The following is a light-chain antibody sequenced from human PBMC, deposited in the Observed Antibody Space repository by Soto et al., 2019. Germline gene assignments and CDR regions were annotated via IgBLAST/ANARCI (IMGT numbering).Light chain of an antibody. J-gene: IGLJ3*02. CDR1: SSDVGGYNY. CDR3: NSYVAGDNCV. CDR2: EVS. V-gene: IGLV2-8*01. Sequence: QSALTQPPSASGSPGQSVTISCTGTSSDVGGYNYVSWYQQHPGEAPKLMIYEVSKRPSGVPDRFSGSNSGNTASLTVSGLQADDEADYYCNSYVAGDNCVFGGGTKLTVL.